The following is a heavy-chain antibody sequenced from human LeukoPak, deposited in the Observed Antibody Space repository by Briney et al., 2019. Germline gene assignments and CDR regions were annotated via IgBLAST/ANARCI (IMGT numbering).Heavy chain of an antibody. J-gene: IGHJ4*02. CDR1: GGSISSYD. CDR2: VFYSGST. Sequence: SETLSLTCTVSGGSISSYDWSWIRQHPGKGLEWIGYVFYSGSTYYNPSLKSRVTTSVDTSKNQFSLKLSSVTAADTAVYYCARGIGALHYFDYWGQGTLVTVSS. D-gene: IGHD2-15*01. V-gene: IGHV4-59*06. CDR3: ARGIGALHYFDY.